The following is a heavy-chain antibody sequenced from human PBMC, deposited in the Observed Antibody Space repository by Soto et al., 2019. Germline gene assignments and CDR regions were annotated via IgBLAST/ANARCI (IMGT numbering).Heavy chain of an antibody. CDR1: GGTFSTYS. CDR3: ASSSGNNYGVGTNYYFDY. J-gene: IGHJ4*02. D-gene: IGHD1-26*01. V-gene: IGHV1-69*06. CDR2: IIPIFGTA. Sequence: QVQLVQSGAEVKKPGSSVKVSCKTSGGTFSTYSIVWVRQAPGEGLECMGGIIPIFGTANYAQKYQDRVTITADKSTNTAFMELRSLKSEDTALYYCASSSGNNYGVGTNYYFDYWGQGPLVTVSS.